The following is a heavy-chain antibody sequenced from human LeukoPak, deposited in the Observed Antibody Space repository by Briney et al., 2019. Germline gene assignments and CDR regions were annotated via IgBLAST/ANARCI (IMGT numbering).Heavy chain of an antibody. CDR3: ARRPPSSGGSCYDY. V-gene: IGHV4-34*01. CDR1: GGSFSGYY. J-gene: IGHJ4*02. D-gene: IGHD2-15*01. CDR2: INHSGST. Sequence: SETLSLTCAVYGGSFSGYYWSWIRQPPGKGLEWIGEINHSGSTNYNPSLKSRVTISVDTSKNQFSLKLSSVTAADTAVYYCARRPPSSGGSCYDYWGQGTLVTVSS.